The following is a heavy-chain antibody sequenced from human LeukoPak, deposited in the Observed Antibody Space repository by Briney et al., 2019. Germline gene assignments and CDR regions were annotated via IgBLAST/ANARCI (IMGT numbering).Heavy chain of an antibody. V-gene: IGHV3-23*01. Sequence: GGSLRLSCPASGFTFSNYFISWVRQAPGEGLEWVSGISKNGGTTYYADSVKGRFTISRDNSKNTLFLQINSLRADDTAVYYCAKDIHNWGSDYWGQGTLVTVSS. D-gene: IGHD7-27*01. CDR3: AKDIHNWGSDY. CDR1: GFTFSNYF. CDR2: ISKNGGTT. J-gene: IGHJ4*02.